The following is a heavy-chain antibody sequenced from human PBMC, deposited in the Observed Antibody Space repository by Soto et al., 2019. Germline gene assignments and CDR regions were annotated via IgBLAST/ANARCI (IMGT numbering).Heavy chain of an antibody. J-gene: IGHJ4*02. V-gene: IGHV3-23*01. CDR1: GFTFSSYA. D-gene: IGHD6-13*01. CDR3: ARASHSSLYYFDY. Sequence: GGSLRLSCAASGFTFSSYAMSWVRQAPGKGLEWVSAISGSGGSTYYADSVKGRFTISRDNAKNSLYLQMNSLRAEDTAVYYCARASHSSLYYFDYWGQGTLVTVSS. CDR2: ISGSGGST.